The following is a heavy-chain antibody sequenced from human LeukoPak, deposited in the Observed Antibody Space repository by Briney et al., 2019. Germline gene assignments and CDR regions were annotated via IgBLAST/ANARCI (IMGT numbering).Heavy chain of an antibody. V-gene: IGHV1-2*02. D-gene: IGHD1-26*01. CDR2: INPNSGGT. J-gene: IGHJ6*02. Sequence: ASVTVSSTASGYTFTGYYMHWVRQAPGQGLEWMGWINPNSGGTNYAQKFQGRVTMTRDTSISTAYMELSRLRSDDTAVYYCAREDGSYPYYYYGMDVWGQGTTVTVSS. CDR3: AREDGSYPYYYYGMDV. CDR1: GYTFTGYY.